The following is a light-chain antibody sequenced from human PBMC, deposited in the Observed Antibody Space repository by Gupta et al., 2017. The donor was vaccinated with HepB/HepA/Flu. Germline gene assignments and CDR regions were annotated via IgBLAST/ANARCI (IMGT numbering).Light chain of an antibody. CDR3: QSADSSDTYYYV. V-gene: IGLV3-25*03. Sequence: SYELTQPPSVSVSPGQTARITCSGDALPKQYAYWYQQKPGQAPVLVIYKDSERPSGIPERFSGTSSGTTVTLTISGVQAEDEADYYCQSADSSDTYYYVFGTGTKFTVL. J-gene: IGLJ1*01. CDR1: ALPKQY. CDR2: KDS.